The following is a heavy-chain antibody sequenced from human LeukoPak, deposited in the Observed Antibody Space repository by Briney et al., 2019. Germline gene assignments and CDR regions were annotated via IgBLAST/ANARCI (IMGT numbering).Heavy chain of an antibody. Sequence: TSETLSLTCTVFGGSIDSAPYYWGWIRQSPGKGLEWIGSVFYRGSTYYNPSLQSRVTISLDTSKNQFSLKLSSVTAADTAVYYCARQRGWGFGSYLDYWGQGTLVTVSS. J-gene: IGHJ4*02. CDR3: ARQRGWGFGSYLDY. V-gene: IGHV4-39*01. CDR2: VFYRGST. CDR1: GGSIDSAPYY. D-gene: IGHD7-27*01.